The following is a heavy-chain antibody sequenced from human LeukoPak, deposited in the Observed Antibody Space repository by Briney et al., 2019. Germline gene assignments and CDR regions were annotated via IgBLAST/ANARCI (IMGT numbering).Heavy chain of an antibody. V-gene: IGHV1-2*02. CDR1: GYTFTAHY. CDR3: ARDGFYCSSTSCYFDY. Sequence: ASXKVSCKPSGYTFTAHYIHWVRQAPGQGLEWMGWINPNSGGTNYAQKFQGRVTMTRDTSIRKDYMELSRLRSDDTAVYYCARDGFYCSSTSCYFDYWGQGTLVTVSS. D-gene: IGHD2-2*01. CDR2: INPNSGGT. J-gene: IGHJ4*02.